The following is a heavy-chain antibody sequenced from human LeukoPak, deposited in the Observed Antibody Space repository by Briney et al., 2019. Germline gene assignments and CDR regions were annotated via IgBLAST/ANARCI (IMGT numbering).Heavy chain of an antibody. D-gene: IGHD6-19*01. CDR2: INHSGST. CDR1: GGSFSGYY. J-gene: IGHJ3*02. V-gene: IGHV4-34*01. CDR3: AREGWQWLVHAFDI. Sequence: SETLSLTYAVYGGSFSGYYWSWIRQPPGKGLEWIGEINHSGSTNYNPSLKSRVTISVDTSKNQFSLKLSSVTAADTAVYHCAREGWQWLVHAFDIWGKGTMVTVSS.